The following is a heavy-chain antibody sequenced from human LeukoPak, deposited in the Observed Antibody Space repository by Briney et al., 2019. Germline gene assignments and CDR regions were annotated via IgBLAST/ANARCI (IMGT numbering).Heavy chain of an antibody. V-gene: IGHV3-33*01. CDR2: IWYDGSNK. D-gene: IGHD6-13*01. Sequence: QPGGSLRLSCAASGFTFSSYGMHWVRRAPGKGLEWVAVIWYDGSNKYYADSVKGRFTISRDNSKNTLYLQMNSLRAEDTAVYYCARTARIAATVGDYFDYWGQGTLVTVSS. J-gene: IGHJ4*02. CDR3: ARTARIAATVGDYFDY. CDR1: GFTFSSYG.